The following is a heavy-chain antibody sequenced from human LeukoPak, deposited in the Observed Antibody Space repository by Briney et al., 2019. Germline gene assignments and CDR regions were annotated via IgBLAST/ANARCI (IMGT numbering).Heavy chain of an antibody. CDR2: FSWDGGSK. J-gene: IGHJ4*02. Sequence: GGSLRLSCAASGFTFDDYTMHWVRQAPGKGLEWVSLFSWDGGSKYYADSVKGRFTISRDNSKNSLYLQMSSLRTEDTALYYCTKETESQRSFDFWGQGTLVTVSS. D-gene: IGHD5-24*01. V-gene: IGHV3-43*01. CDR1: GFTFDDYT. CDR3: TKETESQRSFDF.